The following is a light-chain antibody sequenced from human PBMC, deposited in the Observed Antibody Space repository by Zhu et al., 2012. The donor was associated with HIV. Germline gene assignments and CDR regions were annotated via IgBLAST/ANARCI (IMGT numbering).Light chain of an antibody. Sequence: DIQMTQSPSTLSASVGDRVTITCRASQSVYKWLAWYQQKPKKAPKLLIYEASSLESGVPSRFSGSGSGTEFTLTISSLQPDDFATYSCQQYYTPSYAFGQGTKLQIK. CDR1: QSVYKW. J-gene: IGKJ2*01. CDR3: QQYYTPSYA. V-gene: IGKV1-5*03. CDR2: EAS.